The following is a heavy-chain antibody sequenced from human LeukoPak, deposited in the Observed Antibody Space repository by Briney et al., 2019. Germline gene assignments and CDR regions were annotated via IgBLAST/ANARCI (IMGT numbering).Heavy chain of an antibody. CDR2: IFYSGST. CDR3: ARGRGSSGYYHEGEWFDP. J-gene: IGHJ5*02. D-gene: IGHD3-22*01. V-gene: IGHV4-59*01. CDR1: GGSITPYF. Sequence: LETLCLTRSVSGGSITPYFWSWIRQPPGKGLEWIGYIFYSGSTNFNPSLKSRVTMSVDTSKNQFSLNLNSVTAADTAVYYCARGRGSSGYYHEGEWFDPWGQGTLVTVSS.